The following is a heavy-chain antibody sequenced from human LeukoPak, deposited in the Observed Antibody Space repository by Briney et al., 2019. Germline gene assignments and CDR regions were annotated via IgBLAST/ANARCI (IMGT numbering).Heavy chain of an antibody. Sequence: AETLSLTCAVYGGSFSGYYWSWIRQPPGKGLEWIGEINHSGSTNYNPSLKSRVTISVDTSKNQFSLKLSSVTAADTAVYYCARTERWFDPWGQGTLVTVSS. CDR3: ARTERWFDP. J-gene: IGHJ5*02. CDR2: INHSGST. CDR1: GGSFSGYY. V-gene: IGHV4-34*01.